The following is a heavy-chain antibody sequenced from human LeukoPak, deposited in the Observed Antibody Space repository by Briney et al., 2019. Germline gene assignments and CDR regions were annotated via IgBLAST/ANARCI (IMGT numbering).Heavy chain of an antibody. CDR2: ITGGGGNT. D-gene: IGHD2-15*01. CDR1: GFAFSSYA. Sequence: GGSLRLSCAASGFAFSSYAMSWVRQAPGKGLEWVSVITGGGGNTFYADSVKGRFTMSRDNSKNTVYLQMNSLRDEDTAVYYCAKGTLEYCSGSRCYPLDNWGQGTLVTVSS. V-gene: IGHV3-23*01. J-gene: IGHJ4*02. CDR3: AKGTLEYCSGSRCYPLDN.